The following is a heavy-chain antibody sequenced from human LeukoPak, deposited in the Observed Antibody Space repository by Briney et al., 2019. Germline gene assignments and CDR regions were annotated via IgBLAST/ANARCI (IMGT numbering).Heavy chain of an antibody. D-gene: IGHD5-18*01. J-gene: IGHJ5*02. V-gene: IGHV3-30*03. CDR2: ISHDGSNK. Sequence: PGGSPRLSCEASGFTFSSYGMHWVRQAPGKGLEWVAVISHDGSNKFYADSVKGRFTTSRDNSKNTLYLQMNSLRAEDTAVYYCASRGYSSPWGQGTLVTVSS. CDR3: ASRGYSSP. CDR1: GFTFSSYG.